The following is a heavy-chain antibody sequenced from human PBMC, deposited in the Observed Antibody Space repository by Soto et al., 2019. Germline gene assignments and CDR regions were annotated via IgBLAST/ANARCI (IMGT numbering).Heavy chain of an antibody. CDR2: IYPSGNT. D-gene: IGHD4-4*01. J-gene: IGHJ4*02. CDR3: ARDSNPNLDY. CDR1: GGSISSDNW. Sequence: QVELQESGPGLVKPSGTLSLTCAVSGGSISSDNWWSWVRQSPGKGLEWIGKIYPSGNTNYNPSFRTRVAISIDKSKNQFSLELRFVTAADTAVYFCARDSNPNLDYWGQGTLVTVSS. V-gene: IGHV4-4*02.